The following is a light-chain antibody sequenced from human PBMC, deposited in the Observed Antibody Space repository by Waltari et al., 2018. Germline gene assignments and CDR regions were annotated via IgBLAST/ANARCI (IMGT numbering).Light chain of an antibody. V-gene: IGKV1-33*01. CDR3: QHYDNLLFT. J-gene: IGKJ3*01. CDR1: QDISNS. CDR2: DAS. Sequence: DIQMTQSPCSLSASVGDRVTITCQAGQDISNSFNGYQQKPGKAPKLLIYDASNLERGVPSRFYGSGSGTDVTFTINSLQPEDFATYYCQHYDNLLFTFGPGTKVDFK.